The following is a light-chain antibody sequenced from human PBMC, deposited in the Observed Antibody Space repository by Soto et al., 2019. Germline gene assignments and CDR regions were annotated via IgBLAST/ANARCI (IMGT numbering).Light chain of an antibody. V-gene: IGLV2-23*02. J-gene: IGLJ2*01. Sequence: QSVLTQPASVSGSPGQSITISCTGTSSDVGNYNLVSWYQQHPGKAPKLMLYEVNKRPSGISNRYSGSKSGNTASLTISGLQAEDEADYHCCSYAGASALVFGGGTKLTVL. CDR3: CSYAGASALV. CDR1: SSDVGNYNL. CDR2: EVN.